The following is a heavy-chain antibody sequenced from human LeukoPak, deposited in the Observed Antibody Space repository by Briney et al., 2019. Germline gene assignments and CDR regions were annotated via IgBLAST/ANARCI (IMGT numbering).Heavy chain of an antibody. CDR1: GVSINGRY. V-gene: IGHV4-4*07. J-gene: IGHJ3*02. CDR2: IYSSGSS. Sequence: SETLSLTCLVSGVSINGRYWGWIRQPAGKGLESIGHIYSSGSSYSNPSLKSRVTLSVDTSTNHFYLKLTSVTAADTALYYCARRWTVENTFDIWGPGTMVTVSS. D-gene: IGHD3/OR15-3a*01. CDR3: ARRWTVENTFDI.